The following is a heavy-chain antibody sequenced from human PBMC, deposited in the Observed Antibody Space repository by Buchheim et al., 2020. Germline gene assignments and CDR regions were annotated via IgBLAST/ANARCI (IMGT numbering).Heavy chain of an antibody. D-gene: IGHD2-15*01. J-gene: IGHJ6*02. Sequence: QVQLVESGGGVVQPGTSLRLSCAASGFTFRSFGMHWVRQAPGKGLEWVSIISNDGTSNVYGDSVKGRFIVSRDNSNDTVYLRLNDLRSDDTALYYCARGSGSSNRYLDVWGQG. CDR3: ARGSGSSNRYLDV. CDR1: GFTFRSFG. CDR2: ISNDGTSN. V-gene: IGHV3-30*03.